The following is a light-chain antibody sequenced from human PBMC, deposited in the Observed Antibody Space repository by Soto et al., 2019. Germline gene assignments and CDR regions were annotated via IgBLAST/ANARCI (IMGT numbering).Light chain of an antibody. Sequence: EIVLTQSPGILSLSPGERATLSCRASQSVSSRYLAWYQQKPGQAPRLLIYGASSRATGIPDRFSGSGSGTDFTLTISRLQPEDFAVYYCQRTLTFGGGTKVEIK. CDR3: QRTLT. CDR1: QSVSSRY. CDR2: GAS. V-gene: IGKV3-20*01. J-gene: IGKJ4*01.